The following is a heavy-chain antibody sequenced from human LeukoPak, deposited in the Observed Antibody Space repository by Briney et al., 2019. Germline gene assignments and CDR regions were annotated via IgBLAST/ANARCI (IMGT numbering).Heavy chain of an antibody. CDR3: APKEIGYTSGSNHPDC. D-gene: IGHD6-19*01. V-gene: IGHV3-43*02. CDR2: ISADGGGT. CDR1: GFTFDDYA. Sequence: PGGSLRLSCAASGFTFDDYAMYWVRHAPGKGLEWVSLISADGGGTYYVDSVKGRFIISRDNSKNSLYLQMNSLKTEETALYYCAPKEIGYTSGSNHPDCWGQGTLVTVSS. J-gene: IGHJ4*02.